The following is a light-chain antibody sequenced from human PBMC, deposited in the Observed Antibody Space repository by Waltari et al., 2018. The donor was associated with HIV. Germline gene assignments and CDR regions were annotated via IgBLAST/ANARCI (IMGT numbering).Light chain of an antibody. CDR3: QQYGSSLTWT. CDR1: QTVNTYY. V-gene: IGKV3-20*01. J-gene: IGKJ1*01. Sequence: EIVLTQSPGTLSLSPGEGAPLSCRASQTVNTYYLAWYQQKPGQAPRLLIYAANSRATGIPDRFSGSGSGTDFTLTINRLEPEDFAVYYCQQYGSSLTWTFGQGTKVELK. CDR2: AAN.